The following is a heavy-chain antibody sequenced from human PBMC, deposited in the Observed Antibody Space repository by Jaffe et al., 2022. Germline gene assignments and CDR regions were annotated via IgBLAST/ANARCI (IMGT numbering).Heavy chain of an antibody. CDR1: GFTFDDYA. CDR2: ISWNSGSI. Sequence: EVQLVESGGGLVQPGRSLRLSCAASGFTFDDYAMHWVRQAPGKGLEWVSGISWNSGSIGYADSVKGRFTISRDNAKNSLYLQMNSLRAEDTALYYCAKDIEPYYYGSGSYGLVSWFDPWGQGTLVTVSS. D-gene: IGHD3-10*01. J-gene: IGHJ5*02. V-gene: IGHV3-9*01. CDR3: AKDIEPYYYGSGSYGLVSWFDP.